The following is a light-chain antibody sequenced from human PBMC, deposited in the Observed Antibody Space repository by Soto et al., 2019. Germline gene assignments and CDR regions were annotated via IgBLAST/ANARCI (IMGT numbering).Light chain of an antibody. J-gene: IGLJ1*01. CDR2: EVS. CDR3: SSYSSSSTFYV. Sequence: QSVLTQPASVSGSPGQPITISCTGTSSYAGGHNYVSWYQQHPGKLTNLILYEVSLRPYCVSHRFSGSKSGSTASRTISGLQAEDEADYYCSSYSSSSTFYVFGIGTKVTVL. CDR1: SSYAGGHNY. V-gene: IGLV2-14*01.